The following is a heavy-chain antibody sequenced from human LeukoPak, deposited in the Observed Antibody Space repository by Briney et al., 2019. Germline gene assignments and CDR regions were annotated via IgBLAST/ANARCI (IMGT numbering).Heavy chain of an antibody. D-gene: IGHD4-17*01. V-gene: IGHV3-20*04. CDR2: ISWNGGSI. CDR1: GFTFDDFA. CDR3: TRGSYGDYEY. J-gene: IGHJ4*02. Sequence: GGSLRLSCEASGFTFDDFAMHWVRQGPVKGLEWVAGISWNGGSIDYVDSVRGRFTISRDNAQNSLYLQMNSLRAEDTAVYYCTRGSYGDYEYWGQGTLVTVSS.